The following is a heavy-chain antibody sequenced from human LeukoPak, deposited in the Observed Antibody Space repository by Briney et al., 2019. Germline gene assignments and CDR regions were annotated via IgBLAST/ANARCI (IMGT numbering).Heavy chain of an antibody. CDR2: MNPGSGNT. CDR3: AGIFLNSVSAACTGGGCPEYYLDY. CDR1: GYTFTSYD. J-gene: IGHJ4*02. Sequence: GASVKVSCKASGYTFTSYDINWVRRAAGQGLEWMGWMNPGSGNTGYAQKFQGRIIMTRDIAIKTAYMKLSDLRSEDTAVYYCAGIFLNSVSAACTGGGCPEYYLDYWGQGTPVTVSS. D-gene: IGHD2-8*02. V-gene: IGHV1-8*01.